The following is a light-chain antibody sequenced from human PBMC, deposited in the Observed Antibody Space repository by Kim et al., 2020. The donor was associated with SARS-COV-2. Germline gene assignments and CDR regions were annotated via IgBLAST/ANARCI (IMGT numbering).Light chain of an antibody. CDR1: PSISRL. CDR3: QQYNSYWT. CDR2: EAS. Sequence: SASGGDKVTISGPASPSISRLFAWYQQKPGRAPTLLVNEASSVKSGVPSRFSGSGAGTEFTLTISSLQPDDFANYYCQQYNSYWTFGQGTKVDIK. V-gene: IGKV1-5*03. J-gene: IGKJ1*01.